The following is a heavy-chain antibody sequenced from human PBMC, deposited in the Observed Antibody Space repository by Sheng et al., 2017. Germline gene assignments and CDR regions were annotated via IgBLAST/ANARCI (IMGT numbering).Heavy chain of an antibody. D-gene: IGHD3-22*01. Sequence: EVQLLESGGGLVQPGGSLRLSCAASGFTFSSYAMSWVRQAPGKGLEWVSAISGSGGSTYYADSVKGRFTISRDNSKNTLYLQMNSLRAEDTAVYYCAKEVAHSSGYYFPGMGDYWGQGTLVTVSS. J-gene: IGHJ4*02. CDR2: ISGSGGST. V-gene: IGHV3-23*01. CDR3: AKEVAHSSGYYFPGMGDY. CDR1: GFTFSSYA.